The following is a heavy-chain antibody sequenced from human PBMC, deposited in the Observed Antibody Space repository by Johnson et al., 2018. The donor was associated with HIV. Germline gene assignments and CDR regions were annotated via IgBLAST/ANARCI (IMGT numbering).Heavy chain of an antibody. Sequence: VQLVESGGGVVQPGRSLRLSCAASGFTFSSYAMHWVRQAPGKGLEWVSAISGSGGSTYYADSVKGRFTISRDNSKNTLYLQMNSLRAEDTAVYYCATLNGHAFDIWGQGTMVTVSS. CDR1: GFTFSSYA. CDR3: ATLNGHAFDI. J-gene: IGHJ3*02. V-gene: IGHV3-23*04. CDR2: ISGSGGST.